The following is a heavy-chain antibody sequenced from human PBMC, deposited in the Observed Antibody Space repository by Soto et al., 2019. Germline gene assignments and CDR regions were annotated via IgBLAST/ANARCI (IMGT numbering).Heavy chain of an antibody. CDR3: AIYSNPAGWAYGSSYYYGMDV. V-gene: IGHV4-34*01. Sequence: SETLSLTCAVYGGSFSGYYWSWSRQPPGKGLEWIGEINHSGSTNYNPSLKSRVTISVDTSTNQFSLKLSSVTAADTAVYYCAIYSNPAGWAYGSSYYYGMDVWGQGTTVTVS. J-gene: IGHJ6*02. CDR1: GGSFSGYY. CDR2: INHSGST. D-gene: IGHD4-4*01.